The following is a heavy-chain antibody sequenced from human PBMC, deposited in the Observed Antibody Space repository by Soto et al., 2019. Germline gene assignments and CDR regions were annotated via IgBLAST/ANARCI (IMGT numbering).Heavy chain of an antibody. CDR2: ISSSSSYI. J-gene: IGHJ3*02. V-gene: IGHV3-21*01. D-gene: IGHD2-2*01. CDR3: ARVGAGGDCSSTSCIDAFDI. Sequence: GGSLRLSCAASGFTFSSYSMNWVRQAPGKGLEWVSSISSSSSYIYYADSVKGRFTISRGNAKNSLYLQMNSLRAEDTAVYYCARVGAGGDCSSTSCIDAFDIWGQGTMVTVSS. CDR1: GFTFSSYS.